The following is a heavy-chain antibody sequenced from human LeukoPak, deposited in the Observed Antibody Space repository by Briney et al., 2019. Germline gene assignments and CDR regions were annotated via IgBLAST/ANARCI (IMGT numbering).Heavy chain of an antibody. CDR3: AKDAVAGNFDY. V-gene: IGHV3-9*01. J-gene: IGHJ4*02. CDR1: GFTFDDYA. Sequence: GGSLRLSCAASGFTFDDYAMHWVRQAPGKGLEWVSGISWNSGSIGYADSVKGRFTISRDNAKNSLYLQMNSLRAEDTALCYCAKDAVAGNFDYWGQGTLVTVSS. D-gene: IGHD6-19*01. CDR2: ISWNSGSI.